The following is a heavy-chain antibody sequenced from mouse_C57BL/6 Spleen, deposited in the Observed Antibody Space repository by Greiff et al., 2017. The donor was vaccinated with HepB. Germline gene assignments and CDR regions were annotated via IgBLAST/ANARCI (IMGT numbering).Heavy chain of an antibody. V-gene: IGHV1-72*01. CDR3: AGITTVVATEYYFDY. D-gene: IGHD1-1*01. Sequence: QVQLQQPGAELVKPGASVKLSCKASGYTFTSYWMHWVKQMPGRGLEWIGRIDPNSGGTKYNEKFKSKATLTVAKPSSTAYMQLSSLTSEDSAVYYCAGITTVVATEYYFDYWGQGTTLTVSS. J-gene: IGHJ2*01. CDR2: IDPNSGGT. CDR1: GYTFTSYW.